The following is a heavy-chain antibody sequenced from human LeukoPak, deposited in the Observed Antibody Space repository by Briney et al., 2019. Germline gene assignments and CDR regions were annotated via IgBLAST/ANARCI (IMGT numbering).Heavy chain of an antibody. J-gene: IGHJ4*02. CDR2: ISGSGGST. V-gene: IGHV3-23*01. CDR3: AKGQRYGSGSYPDY. Sequence: GGSLRLSCAASGFTFNDYSMNWVRQAPGKGLEWVSAISGSGGSTYYADSVKGRFTISRDNSKNTLYLQMNSLRAEDTAVYYCAKGQRYGSGSYPDYWGQGTLVTVSS. CDR1: GFTFNDYS. D-gene: IGHD3-10*01.